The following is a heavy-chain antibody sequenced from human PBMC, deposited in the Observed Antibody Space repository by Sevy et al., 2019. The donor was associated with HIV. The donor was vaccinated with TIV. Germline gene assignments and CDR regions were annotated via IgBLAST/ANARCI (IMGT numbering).Heavy chain of an antibody. Sequence: SETLSLTCTVSGDSISSSTYYWGWIRQPPGKGLEWIGNIYYSGTTYYNPSLRSRVTIAVDTSKNQFSLRLSSVTAADTAVYYCARLLSSTGWDYWGQGTLVTVSS. CDR3: ARLLSSTGWDY. J-gene: IGHJ4*02. CDR2: IYYSGTT. V-gene: IGHV4-39*01. CDR1: GDSISSSTYY. D-gene: IGHD6-19*01.